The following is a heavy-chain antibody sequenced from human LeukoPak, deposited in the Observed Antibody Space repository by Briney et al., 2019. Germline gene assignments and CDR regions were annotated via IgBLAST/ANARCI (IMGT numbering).Heavy chain of an antibody. CDR2: IRGSGGST. V-gene: IGHV3-23*01. Sequence: GGSLRLSCAASGFTFSSYAMSWVRQAPGKGLEWVSAIRGSGGSTYYADSVKGRFTISRDNSKSTLYLQMNSLRAEDTAVYYCAKALDSYYDFWSGHGPWGFSGNYGMDVWGQGTTVTVSS. J-gene: IGHJ6*02. D-gene: IGHD3-3*01. CDR1: GFTFSSYA. CDR3: AKALDSYYDFWSGHGPWGFSGNYGMDV.